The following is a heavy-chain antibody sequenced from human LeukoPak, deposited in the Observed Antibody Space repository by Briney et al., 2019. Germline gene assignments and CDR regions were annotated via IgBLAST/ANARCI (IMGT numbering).Heavy chain of an antibody. J-gene: IGHJ3*02. CDR3: AKDLTMIDAFDI. D-gene: IGHD3-22*01. Sequence: GGSLRLSCAASGFTFSSYAMSWVRQAPGKGLEWVSAISGSGGSTYYADSVKGRFTISRDNSKNTLYLQMNSLRAKDTAVYYCAKDLTMIDAFDIWGQGTMVTVSS. CDR2: ISGSGGST. CDR1: GFTFSSYA. V-gene: IGHV3-23*01.